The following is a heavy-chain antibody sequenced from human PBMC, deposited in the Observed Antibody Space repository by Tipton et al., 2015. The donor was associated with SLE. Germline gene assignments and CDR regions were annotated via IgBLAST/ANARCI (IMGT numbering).Heavy chain of an antibody. CDR1: GFNFRYSG. D-gene: IGHD6-13*01. V-gene: IGHV1-2*02. CDR2: INPNSGGT. J-gene: IGHJ4*02. Sequence: QSGAEVKEPGASVRVSCKASGFNFRYSGVSWMRQAPGQGLEWMGWINPNSGGTNYAQKFQGRVTMTRDTSISTAYMELSRLRSDDTAVYFCARGSSSWQNIEHWGQGTLVTVSS. CDR3: ARGSSSWQNIEH.